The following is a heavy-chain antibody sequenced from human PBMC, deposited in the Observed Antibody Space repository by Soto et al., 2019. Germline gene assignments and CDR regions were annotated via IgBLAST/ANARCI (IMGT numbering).Heavy chain of an antibody. J-gene: IGHJ6*03. CDR2: IYSGGST. D-gene: IGHD3-22*01. V-gene: IGHV3-53*01. CDR3: ARVRVDSSGYYPYDCYFYLDV. CDR1: GFTVSSNY. Sequence: GGSLRLSCAASGFTVSSNYMSWVRQATGKRLKWVSVIYSGGSTYYADSVKGRFTISGETSKNTLYLQMKSRRAEDTAVSYCARVRVDSSGYYPYDCYFYLDVWGKGTPVAVSS.